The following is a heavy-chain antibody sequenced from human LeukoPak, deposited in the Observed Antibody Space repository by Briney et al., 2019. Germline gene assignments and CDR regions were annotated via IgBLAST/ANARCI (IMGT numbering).Heavy chain of an antibody. CDR2: IYYSGST. CDR1: GGSISSYY. CDR3: ARHDAGFDY. J-gene: IGHJ4*02. Sequence: SETLSLTCTVSGGSISSYYWSWIRRLPGKGLEWIGYIYYSGSTNYNPSLKSRVTISVDTSKNQFSLKLSSVTAADTAVYYCARHDAGFDYWGQGTLVTVSS. D-gene: IGHD2-2*01. V-gene: IGHV4-59*08.